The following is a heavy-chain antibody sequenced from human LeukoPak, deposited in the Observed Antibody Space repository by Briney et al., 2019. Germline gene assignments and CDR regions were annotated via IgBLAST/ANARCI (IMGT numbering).Heavy chain of an antibody. V-gene: IGHV3-73*01. J-gene: IGHJ4*02. Sequence: GGSLRLSCAASGFTFSGSAMHWVRQASGKGLEWVGRIRSKANSSATAYAASVKGRFTISRDDSKNTAYLQMNSLKTEDTAVYYCTADSSSRVYWGQGTLVTVSS. D-gene: IGHD6-6*01. CDR1: GFTFSGSA. CDR2: IRSKANSSAT. CDR3: TADSSSRVY.